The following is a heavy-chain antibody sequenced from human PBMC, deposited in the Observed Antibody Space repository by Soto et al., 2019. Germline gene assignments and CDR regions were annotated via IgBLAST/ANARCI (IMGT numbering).Heavy chain of an antibody. CDR3: ARGGEGYCSGGSCYPLDYYYYGMDV. CDR1: GYTFTSYG. CDR2: ISAYNGNT. D-gene: IGHD2-15*01. V-gene: IGHV1-18*01. Sequence: QVQLVQSGAEVKKPGASVKVSCKASGYTFTSYGISWVRQAPGQGLEWMGWISAYNGNTNYAQKLQGRVTMTTDTSPSTAYMELRSLRSDDTAVYYCARGGEGYCSGGSCYPLDYYYYGMDVWGQGTTVTVSS. J-gene: IGHJ6*02.